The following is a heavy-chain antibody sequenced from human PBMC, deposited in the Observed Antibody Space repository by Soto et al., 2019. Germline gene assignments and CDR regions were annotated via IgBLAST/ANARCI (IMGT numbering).Heavy chain of an antibody. CDR3: ARPGLNDLDADSSAFDI. D-gene: IGHD1-1*01. Sequence: QVQLVQSGAEVKKPGSSVKVSCTASGGTFSSQTINWLRQVPGQGLEWMGSIIPIIGVPKYAQSFLSRVTISVDKSTRTAYLELSSLTSEDTAVYFCARPGLNDLDADSSAFDIWGQGTMVTVSS. CDR2: IIPIIGVP. V-gene: IGHV1-69*02. J-gene: IGHJ3*02. CDR1: GGTFSSQT.